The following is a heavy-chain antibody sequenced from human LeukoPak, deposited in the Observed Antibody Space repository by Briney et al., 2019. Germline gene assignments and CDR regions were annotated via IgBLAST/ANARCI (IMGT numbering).Heavy chain of an antibody. D-gene: IGHD6-19*01. V-gene: IGHV4-34*01. J-gene: IGHJ4*02. Sequence: SETLSLTCAVYGGSFSGYYWSWIRQPPGKGLEWIGEINHSGSTNYNPSLKSRVTISVDTSKNLFSLKLTSVTAADTAVYYCARAGSGYRDWGQGTLVTVSS. CDR2: INHSGST. CDR1: GGSFSGYY. CDR3: ARAGSGYRD.